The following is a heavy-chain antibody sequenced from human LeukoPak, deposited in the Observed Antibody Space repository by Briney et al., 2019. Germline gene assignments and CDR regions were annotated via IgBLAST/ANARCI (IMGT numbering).Heavy chain of an antibody. Sequence: PSETLSLTCAVSGDPFTSGDYYWIWIRPSPGLGLVWIGHINYGGGTYYNPSLKSRLTISVETSKNQPSLKLSSVTAADTAVYYCASTVYGDDKDSWGQGILVTVSS. CDR3: ASTVYGDDKDS. CDR2: INYGGGT. V-gene: IGHV4-30-4*01. J-gene: IGHJ5*01. D-gene: IGHD4-17*01. CDR1: GDPFTSGDYY.